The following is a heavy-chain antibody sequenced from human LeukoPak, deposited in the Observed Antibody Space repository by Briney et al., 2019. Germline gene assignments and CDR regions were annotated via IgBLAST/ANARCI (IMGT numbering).Heavy chain of an antibody. D-gene: IGHD4-17*01. CDR2: IYYSGST. J-gene: IGHJ4*02. CDR1: GGSISSSSYY. V-gene: IGHV4-39*07. CDR3: ATVGRATTVTTFDY. Sequence: SETLSLTCTVSGGSISSSSYYWGWIRQPPGKGLEWIGSIYYSGSTYYNPSLKSRVTISVDTSKNQFSLKLSSVTAADTAVYYCATVGRATTVTTFDYWGQGTLVTVSS.